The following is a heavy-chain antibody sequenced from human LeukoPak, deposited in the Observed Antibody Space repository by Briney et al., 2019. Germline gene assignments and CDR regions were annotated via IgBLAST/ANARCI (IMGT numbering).Heavy chain of an antibody. Sequence: SETLSLTCAVSGGSISSSNWWSWVRQTPGKGLEWIGEIPHTGNTNYNPSLESRVSISVDKSKNQFSLKVTSVTAADTAVYFCARVTGTTPFDYWGQGTLVTV. V-gene: IGHV4-4*02. CDR3: ARVTGTTPFDY. CDR1: GGSISSSNW. CDR2: IPHTGNT. D-gene: IGHD1-1*01. J-gene: IGHJ4*02.